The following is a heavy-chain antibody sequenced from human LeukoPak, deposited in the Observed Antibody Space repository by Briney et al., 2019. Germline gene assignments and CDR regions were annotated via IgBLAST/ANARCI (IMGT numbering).Heavy chain of an antibody. J-gene: IGHJ4*02. CDR3: ARRGGSSSRRSPIDY. CDR2: IKQDGSQR. D-gene: IGHD2-15*01. Sequence: GGSLRVSCIAPLFSFSDFLMTSVRPTPGKRPERVANIKQDGSQRYNVHSVRSRFTIPRDNAKNSLLLQMNGLRAEDTAVDYCARRGGSSSRRSPIDYWGQGTLVTVSS. CDR1: LFSFSDFL. V-gene: IGHV3-7*01.